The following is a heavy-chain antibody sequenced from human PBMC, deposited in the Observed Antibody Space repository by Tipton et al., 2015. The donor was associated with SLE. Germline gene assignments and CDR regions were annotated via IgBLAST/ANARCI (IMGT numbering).Heavy chain of an antibody. Sequence: TLSLTCAVYGGSFSDYYWNWIRQPPGKGLEWIAEINHSGSTNYNPSLKSRVTISADTSKNQFSLKLSSVTAADTAVYYCARGGGIADWYFDLWGRGTLVTVSS. V-gene: IGHV4-34*01. CDR3: ARGGGIADWYFDL. D-gene: IGHD6-13*01. CDR1: GGSFSDYY. J-gene: IGHJ2*01. CDR2: INHSGST.